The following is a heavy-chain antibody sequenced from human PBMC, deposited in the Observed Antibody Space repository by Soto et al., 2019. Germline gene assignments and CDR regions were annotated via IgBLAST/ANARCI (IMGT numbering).Heavy chain of an antibody. D-gene: IGHD2-15*01. Sequence: QVQLQQSGPGLVKPSETLSLTCSVSAGSMRNYYWSWIRQPPGKGLEWIGNVDDSGTTKYNPSLRSPGAFSVGRSTNQFSLKLSSVIAAVTAVYYCSRDVSCSVCCCLPIDWFNPWGQGTLVTVSS. CDR2: VDDSGTT. CDR1: AGSMRNYY. CDR3: SRDVSCSVCCCLPIDWFNP. J-gene: IGHJ5*02. V-gene: IGHV4-59*01.